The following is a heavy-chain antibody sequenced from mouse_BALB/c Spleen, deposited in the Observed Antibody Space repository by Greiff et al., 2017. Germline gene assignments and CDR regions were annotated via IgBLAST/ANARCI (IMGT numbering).Heavy chain of an antibody. CDR2: IDPENGDT. V-gene: IGHV14-4*02. CDR1: GFNIKDYY. D-gene: IGHD1-2*01. CDR3: NLYGYDYAMDY. J-gene: IGHJ4*01. Sequence: DVQLQESGAELVRSGASVKLSCTASGFNIKDYYMHWVKQRPEQGLEWIGWIDPENGDTEYAPKFQGKATMTADTSSNTAYLQLSSLTSEDTAVYYCNLYGYDYAMDYWGQGTSVTVSS.